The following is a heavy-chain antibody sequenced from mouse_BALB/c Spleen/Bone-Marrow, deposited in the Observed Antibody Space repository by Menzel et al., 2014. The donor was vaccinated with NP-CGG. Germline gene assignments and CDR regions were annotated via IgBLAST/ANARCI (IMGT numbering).Heavy chain of an antibody. Sequence: EVKLVESGPGLVKPSQSLSLTCTVTGYSITSNYAWNWIRQFPGNKLEWMGYITFSGSTSFNPSLKSRISITRDTSKNQFFLLLNSVTTEDTAIYYCASYGAWFAYWGQGTLVTVSA. V-gene: IGHV3-2*02. CDR1: GYSITSNYA. CDR3: ASYGAWFAY. J-gene: IGHJ3*01. CDR2: ITFSGST. D-gene: IGHD1-1*02.